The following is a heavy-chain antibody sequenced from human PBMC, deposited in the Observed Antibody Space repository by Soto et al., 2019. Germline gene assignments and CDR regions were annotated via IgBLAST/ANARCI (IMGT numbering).Heavy chain of an antibody. CDR2: VYSSGST. CDR1: GGSTSSHS. J-gene: IGHJ5*02. V-gene: IGHV4-59*08. Sequence: SETLSLTCSVSGGSTSSHSWNWIRQPPGRGLEWIGHVYSSGSTNYNPSLESRVTISVDTSKNQFSLKLTSLTAADTAVYYCARRVQANSAVVQGNWLDPWGQGTLVTV. CDR3: ARRVQANSAVVQGNWLDP. D-gene: IGHD5-18*01.